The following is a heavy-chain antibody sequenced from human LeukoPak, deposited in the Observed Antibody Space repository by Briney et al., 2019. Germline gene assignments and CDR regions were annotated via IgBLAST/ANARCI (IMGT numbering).Heavy chain of an antibody. Sequence: RRSGPTLVNPTQTLTLTCTFSGFSLSTSGMCVSWIRQPPGKALEWLARIDWDDDKYYSTSLKTRLTISKDTSKNQVVLTMTNMDPVDTATYYCARGFVRSTSCRYYFDYWGQGTLVTVSS. CDR2: IDWDDDK. CDR1: GFSLSTSGMC. J-gene: IGHJ4*02. V-gene: IGHV2-70*11. CDR3: ARGFVRSTSCRYYFDY. D-gene: IGHD2-2*01.